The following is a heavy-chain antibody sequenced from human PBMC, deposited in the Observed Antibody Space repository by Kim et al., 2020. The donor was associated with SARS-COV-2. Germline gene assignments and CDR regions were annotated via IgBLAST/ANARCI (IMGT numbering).Heavy chain of an antibody. D-gene: IGHD3-10*01. CDR1: GFTFSSYA. J-gene: IGHJ6*02. CDR3: ARDRELGDRYYGMDV. CDR2: ISYDGSNK. Sequence: GGSLRLSCAASGFTFSSYAMHWVRQAPGKGLEWVAVISYDGSNKYYADSVKGRFTISRDNSKNTLYLQMNSLRAEDTAVYYCARDRELGDRYYGMDVWGQGTTVTVSS. V-gene: IGHV3-30-3*01.